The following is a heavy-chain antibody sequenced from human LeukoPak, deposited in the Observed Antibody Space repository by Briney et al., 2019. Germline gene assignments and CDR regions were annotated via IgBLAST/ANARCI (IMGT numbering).Heavy chain of an antibody. J-gene: IGHJ6*03. Sequence: GGSLRPSCAASGFTFSNYVMSWVRQAPGKGLEWVSTISGSGGGTFYADSVKGRFTISRDNSKNTLYLQMNSLRAEDTATYYCAKHKTQSYYYYYYMDVWGKGTTVTVSS. CDR3: AKHKTQSYYYYYYMDV. V-gene: IGHV3-23*01. CDR2: ISGSGGGT. CDR1: GFTFSNYV.